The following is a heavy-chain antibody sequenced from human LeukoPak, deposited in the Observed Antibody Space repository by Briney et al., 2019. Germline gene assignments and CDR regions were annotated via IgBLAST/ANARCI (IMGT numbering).Heavy chain of an antibody. D-gene: IGHD2-15*01. CDR3: AREVGYCSRGSCYSYFDY. Sequence: SETLSLTCTVSGGSISSYYWSWIRQPPGKGLEWIGYIYHSGSTNYNASLTNRVTISVDTSKNQFSLKLSSVTAADTAVYYCAREVGYCSRGSCYSYFDYWGQGTLVTVSS. CDR2: IYHSGST. V-gene: IGHV4-59*01. CDR1: GGSISSYY. J-gene: IGHJ4*02.